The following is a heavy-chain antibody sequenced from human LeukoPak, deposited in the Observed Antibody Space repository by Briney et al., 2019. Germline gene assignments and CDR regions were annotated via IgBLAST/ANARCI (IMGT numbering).Heavy chain of an antibody. CDR2: ISYDGSNK. J-gene: IGHJ3*02. CDR3: ARGGRGSAAVVAPRSFDI. D-gene: IGHD3-22*01. CDR1: RFTFSSFA. V-gene: IGHV3-30*14. Sequence: PGGSLRLSCAASRFTFSSFAMHWVRQAPGKGLEWMAVISYDGSNKFYADSVKGRFTISRDNSKSTLYLQMNSLRAEDSALYYCARGGRGSAAVVAPRSFDIWGQGTMVTVSS.